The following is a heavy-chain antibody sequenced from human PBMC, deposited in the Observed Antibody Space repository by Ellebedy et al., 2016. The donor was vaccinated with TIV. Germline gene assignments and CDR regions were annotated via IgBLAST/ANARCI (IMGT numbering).Heavy chain of an antibody. Sequence: AASVKVSCKPSGYTFTSYYIHWARQAPGQGLEWMGWINPNSGGTNYAQKFQGWVTMTRDTSISTASMDLSRLTSDDTAVYYCARENSQGIHSYWYFDLWGRGSPLTVSS. V-gene: IGHV1-2*04. D-gene: IGHD2/OR15-2a*01. CDR1: GYTFTSYY. CDR3: ARENSQGIHSYWYFDL. CDR2: INPNSGGT. J-gene: IGHJ2*01.